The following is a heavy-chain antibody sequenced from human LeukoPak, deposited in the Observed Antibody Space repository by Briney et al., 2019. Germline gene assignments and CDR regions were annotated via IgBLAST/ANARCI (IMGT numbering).Heavy chain of an antibody. J-gene: IGHJ4*02. CDR2: INSDGSST. V-gene: IGHV3-74*01. CDR3: TRGYFDRLLNF. CDR1: GFTFSNYW. Sequence: PGESLRLSCAASGFTFSNYWMHCVRQAPGKGLVWVSHINSDGSSTTYADFVKGRFTISRDNAKNTLYLQMNTLRAEDTAVYYCTRGYFDRLLNFWGQGTLVTVSS. D-gene: IGHD3-9*01.